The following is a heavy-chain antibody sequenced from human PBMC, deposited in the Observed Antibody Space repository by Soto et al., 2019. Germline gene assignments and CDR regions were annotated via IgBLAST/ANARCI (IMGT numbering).Heavy chain of an antibody. D-gene: IGHD3-9*01. CDR2: IYPDDSDT. CDR3: ARTSLTGYYNYYYSMYV. Sequence: GESLKISCKSSGYSFSSYWIAWVRLMPGKGLEWMGSIYPDDSDTKYSPSFQGQVTISADKSISAAYLQWSSLKASDTAIYYCARTSLTGYYNYYYSMYVWGQGTTVTVSS. J-gene: IGHJ6*02. CDR1: GYSFSSYW. V-gene: IGHV5-51*01.